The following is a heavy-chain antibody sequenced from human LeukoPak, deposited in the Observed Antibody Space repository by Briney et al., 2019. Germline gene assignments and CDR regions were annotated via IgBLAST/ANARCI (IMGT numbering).Heavy chain of an antibody. D-gene: IGHD3-22*01. CDR2: INPSGGST. V-gene: IGHV1-46*01. CDR3: ATELSSGLDY. Sequence: ASVKVSCKASGYTFTRYYIHWVRQAPGQGLEWMGIINPSGGSTSYAQKFQGRVTMTEDTSTDTAYMELSSLRSEDTAVYYCATELSSGLDYWGQGTLVTVSS. CDR1: GYTFTRYY. J-gene: IGHJ4*02.